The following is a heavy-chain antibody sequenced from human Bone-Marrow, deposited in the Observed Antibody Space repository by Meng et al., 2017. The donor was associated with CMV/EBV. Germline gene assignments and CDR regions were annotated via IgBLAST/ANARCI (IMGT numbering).Heavy chain of an antibody. V-gene: IGHV1-2*02. CDR3: ARGRPPRGYSGGRRVFDY. J-gene: IGHJ4*02. Sequence: ASVKVSCKASGYTFTGYYMHWVRQAPGQGLEWMGWINPNSGGTNYAQKFQGRVTMTRDTSISTAYMELSSLRSEDTAVYYCARGRPPRGYSGGRRVFDYWGQGTLVTVSS. CDR1: GYTFTGYY. CDR2: INPNSGGT. D-gene: IGHD5-12*01.